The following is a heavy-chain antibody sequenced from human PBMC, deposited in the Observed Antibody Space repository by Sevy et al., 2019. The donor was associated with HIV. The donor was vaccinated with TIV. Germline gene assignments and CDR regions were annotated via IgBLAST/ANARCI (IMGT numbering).Heavy chain of an antibody. CDR1: GYTLSELS. D-gene: IGHD6-13*01. CDR3: ATSSLFRIAAAGLDY. V-gene: IGHV1-24*01. J-gene: IGHJ4*02. Sequence: ASVKVSCKVSGYTLSELSMNWVRQAPGKGLEWMGGFDPEDDETIYAKGLQGRVTMTEDTSTDTAYMKLSSLRSEDTAVYYCATSSLFRIAAAGLDYWGQGTLVTVSS. CDR2: FDPEDDET.